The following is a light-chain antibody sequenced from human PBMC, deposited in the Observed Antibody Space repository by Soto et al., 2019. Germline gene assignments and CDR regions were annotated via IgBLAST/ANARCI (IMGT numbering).Light chain of an antibody. Sequence: DIQMTQSPSTLSASVGDRVTITCRASQSISSWLAWYQQKPGKAPKLLIYDASSLESGVPSRSSGSGSGTEFTLTISSLQPDDFATYYCQQYNSYPGTFGGGTKVDIK. V-gene: IGKV1-5*01. CDR1: QSISSW. J-gene: IGKJ4*01. CDR3: QQYNSYPGT. CDR2: DAS.